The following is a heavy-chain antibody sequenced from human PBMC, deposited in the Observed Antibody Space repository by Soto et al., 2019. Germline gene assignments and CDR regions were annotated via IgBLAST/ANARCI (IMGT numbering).Heavy chain of an antibody. CDR2: IRSKANSYAT. V-gene: IGHV3-73*01. Sequence: GGSLRLSCAASGFTFSGSAMHWVRQASGKGLEWVGRIRSKANSYATAYAASVKGRFTISRDDSKNTAYLQMNSLKTEDTAVHYCTRHGEQLESFEWYDYYGIHLCVQGTTFSVSS. CDR3: TRHGEQLESFEWYDYYGIHL. CDR1: GFTFSGSA. D-gene: IGHD6-6*01. J-gene: IGHJ6*02.